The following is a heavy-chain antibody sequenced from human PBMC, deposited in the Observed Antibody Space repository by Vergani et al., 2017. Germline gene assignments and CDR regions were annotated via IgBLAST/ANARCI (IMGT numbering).Heavy chain of an antibody. CDR3: AKATARNSGYDYLYYYHAMVV. CDR1: GFTFNHYA. Sequence: EVQLLESGGDLVQPGGSLRLSCAASGFTFNHYAMNWVRQAPGKGLEWVSGISGSGGSTYYAGPVKGRFTISRDSSKNTLYLQMNSLSAGDTAVYYCAKATARNSGYDYLYYYHAMVVWCQEATVTVSS. V-gene: IGHV3-23*01. J-gene: IGHJ6*02. D-gene: IGHD5-12*01. CDR2: ISGSGGST.